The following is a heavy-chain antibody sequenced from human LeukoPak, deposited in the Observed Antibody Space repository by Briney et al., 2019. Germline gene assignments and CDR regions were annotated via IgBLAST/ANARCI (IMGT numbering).Heavy chain of an antibody. CDR1: GGSVSSYY. J-gene: IGHJ4*02. CDR3: AREDYYDSSGFDY. CDR2: IYYSGST. V-gene: IGHV4-59*02. Sequence: SETLSLTCTVSGGSVSSYYWSWIRQPPGKGLEWIGYIYYSGSTNYNPSLKSRVTISVDTSKNQFSLKLSSVTAADTAVYYCAREDYYDSSGFDYWGQGTLVTVSS. D-gene: IGHD3-22*01.